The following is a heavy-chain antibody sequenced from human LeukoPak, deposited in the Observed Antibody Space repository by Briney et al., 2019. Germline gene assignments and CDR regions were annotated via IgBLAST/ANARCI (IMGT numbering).Heavy chain of an antibody. CDR1: GGTFSSYA. V-gene: IGHV1-69*01. CDR2: IIPIFGTA. J-gene: IGHJ6*03. Sequence: SVKVPCKASGGTFSSYAISWVRQAPGQGLEWMGGIIPIFGTANYAQKFQGRVTITADESTSTAYMELSSLRSEDTAVYYCARSPSTYYDFWSANYYMDVWGKGTTVTVSS. D-gene: IGHD3-3*01. CDR3: ARSPSTYYDFWSANYYMDV.